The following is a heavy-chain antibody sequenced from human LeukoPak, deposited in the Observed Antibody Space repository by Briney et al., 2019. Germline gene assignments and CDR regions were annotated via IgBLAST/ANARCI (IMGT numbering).Heavy chain of an antibody. Sequence: HPGRSLRLSCAASGFTFSSFGMHWVRQAPGKGLEWVSIISYDGINKYFSDSVKGRFTISRDNSKNTLYLQMNSLRREDTAVYYCAKEMDVEAAGFSFDYWGQGTLVTVSS. CDR2: ISYDGINK. J-gene: IGHJ4*02. CDR3: AKEMDVEAAGFSFDY. D-gene: IGHD6-13*01. V-gene: IGHV3-30*18. CDR1: GFTFSSFG.